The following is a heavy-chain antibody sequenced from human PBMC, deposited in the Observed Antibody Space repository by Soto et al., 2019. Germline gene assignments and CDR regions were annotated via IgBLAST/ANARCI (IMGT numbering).Heavy chain of an antibody. CDR1: GDTFGRFT. D-gene: IGHD2-8*01. Sequence: SVKVSCKASGDTFGRFTINWVRQDPGQGLEWMGGIKPISDITNYAQRFQGRVTFTADASTSTVYLELSSLRSEDTAMYYCARDPSTINKLIGVWFDPWGQGTLVTVSS. CDR2: IKPISDIT. CDR3: ARDPSTINKLIGVWFDP. J-gene: IGHJ5*02. V-gene: IGHV1-69*13.